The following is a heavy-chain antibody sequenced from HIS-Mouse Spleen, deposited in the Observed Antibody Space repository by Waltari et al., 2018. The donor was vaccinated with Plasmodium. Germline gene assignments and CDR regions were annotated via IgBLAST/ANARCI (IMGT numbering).Heavy chain of an antibody. D-gene: IGHD6-19*01. J-gene: IGHJ4*02. CDR2: INHSGST. Sequence: QVQLQQWGAGLLKPSETLSLTCAVYGGSFSGYYWSWIRQPPGKGLEWIGEINHSGSTNSTPSRKSRVTISVDTSKNQFSLKLSSVTAADTAVYYCARGPGYSSGWYYFDYWGQGTLVTVSS. V-gene: IGHV4-34*01. CDR1: GGSFSGYY. CDR3: ARGPGYSSGWYYFDY.